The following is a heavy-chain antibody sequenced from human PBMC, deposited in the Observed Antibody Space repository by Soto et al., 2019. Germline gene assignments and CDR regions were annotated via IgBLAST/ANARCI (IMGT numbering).Heavy chain of an antibody. V-gene: IGHV1-69*04. CDR3: ARDEVFSSTSCPKDDYYYYGMDV. CDR2: IIPILGIA. J-gene: IGHJ6*02. Sequence: SVKVSCKASGGTFSSYTISWVRQAPGQGLEWMGRIIPILGIANYAQKFQGRVTITADKSTSTAYMELSSLRSEDTAVYYCARDEVFSSTSCPKDDYYYYGMDVWGQGTTVTVSS. D-gene: IGHD2-2*01. CDR1: GGTFSSYT.